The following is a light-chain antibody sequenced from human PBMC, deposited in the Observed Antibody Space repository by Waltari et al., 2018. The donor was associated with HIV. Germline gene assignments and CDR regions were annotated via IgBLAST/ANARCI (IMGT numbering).Light chain of an antibody. CDR3: QQYYATPVT. CDR2: WAS. V-gene: IGKV4-1*01. Sequence: DIVMTQSPDSLSVSLGERATINCRSSQNIFYTPTNKDYLAWYQLKPGQTPKLSIYWASTRESGVPDRFTGSGSATDFTLTITSLQAEDVAVYYCQQYYATPVTFGGGTKVEIK. J-gene: IGKJ4*01. CDR1: QNIFYTPTNKDY.